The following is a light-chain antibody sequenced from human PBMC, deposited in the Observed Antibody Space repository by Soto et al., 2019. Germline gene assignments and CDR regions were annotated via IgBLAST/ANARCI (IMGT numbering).Light chain of an antibody. CDR1: QSVSSSY. V-gene: IGKV3-20*01. J-gene: IGKJ2*01. CDR3: QQYGSSYT. Sequence: ETVLTQSPGTLSLSPGDRATLSCRASQSVSSSYLAWYQQKGGQAPRLLIYGASRRATGTPDRFSGSGSGTDFTLTISRLEPEDFAVYYCQQYGSSYTFGQGTKLEI. CDR2: GAS.